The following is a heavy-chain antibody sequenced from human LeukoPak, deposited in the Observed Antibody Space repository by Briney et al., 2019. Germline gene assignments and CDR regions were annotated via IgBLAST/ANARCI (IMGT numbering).Heavy chain of an antibody. J-gene: IGHJ4*02. CDR2: MSGSGGST. CDR1: GFTFSSYA. V-gene: IGHV3-23*01. CDR3: AKDQVEDTVPLIDY. D-gene: IGHD2-15*01. Sequence: GGSLRLSCAASGFTFSSYAMSWVRQAPGKGLEWVSGMSGSGGSTFYADSVKGRFTISRDSSKNTLYLQMNSLRAEDTAVYYCAKDQVEDTVPLIDYWGQGTLVTVSS.